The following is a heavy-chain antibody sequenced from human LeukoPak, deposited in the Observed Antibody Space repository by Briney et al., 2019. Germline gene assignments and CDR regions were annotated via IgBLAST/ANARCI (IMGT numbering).Heavy chain of an antibody. CDR3: AKGNYYGPFDY. CDR1: GFTFSNAW. J-gene: IGHJ4*02. Sequence: PGGSLRLSCAASGFTFSNAWMSWVRQAPGKGLEWVAVISYDGSNKYFADSVKGRFTISRDNSKNTLYLQMNSLRAEDTAVYYCAKGNYYGPFDYWGQGTLVTVSS. D-gene: IGHD3-10*01. V-gene: IGHV3-30*18. CDR2: ISYDGSNK.